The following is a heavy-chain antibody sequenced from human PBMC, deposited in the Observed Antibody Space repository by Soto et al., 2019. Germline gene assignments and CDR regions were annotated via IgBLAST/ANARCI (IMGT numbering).Heavy chain of an antibody. CDR3: AREASKTSNPDY. CDR2: ISYDGSNK. J-gene: IGHJ4*02. V-gene: IGHV3-30*03. CDR1: GFTFSNYG. Sequence: PGGSLRLSCAASGFTFSNYGMHWVRQAPGKGLEWVAVISYDGSNKYYADSVKGRFTISRDNSKNTLYLQMNSLRAEDTAVYYCAREASKTSNPDYWGQGTLVTVSS.